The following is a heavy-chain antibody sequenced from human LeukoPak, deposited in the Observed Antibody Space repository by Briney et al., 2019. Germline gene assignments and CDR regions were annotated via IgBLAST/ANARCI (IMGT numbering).Heavy chain of an antibody. CDR1: GFTFSSYS. V-gene: IGHV3-21*01. CDR3: AREGRIGAAPEAFDI. J-gene: IGHJ3*02. Sequence: PGGSLRLSCAASGFTFSSYSMNWVRQAPGKGLEWVSSISSSSSYIYYADSVKGRFTISRDNAKNSLYLQMNSLRAEDTAVYYCAREGRIGAAPEAFDIWGQGTMVTVSS. D-gene: IGHD1-14*01. CDR2: ISSSSSYI.